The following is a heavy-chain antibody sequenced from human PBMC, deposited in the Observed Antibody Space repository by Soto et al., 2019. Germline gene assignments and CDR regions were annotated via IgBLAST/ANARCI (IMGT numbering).Heavy chain of an antibody. CDR3: ATRAYYYDSSGYFDY. CDR2: ISGSGGST. D-gene: IGHD3-22*01. CDR1: GFTFSSYA. V-gene: IGHV3-23*01. Sequence: EVQLLESGGGLVQPGGSLRLSCAASGFTFSSYAMSWVRQAPGKGLEWVSAISGSGGSTYYADSVKGRFTISRDNSKKTLYLQMNSLRAEDTAVYYCATRAYYYDSSGYFDYWGQGTLVTVSS. J-gene: IGHJ4*02.